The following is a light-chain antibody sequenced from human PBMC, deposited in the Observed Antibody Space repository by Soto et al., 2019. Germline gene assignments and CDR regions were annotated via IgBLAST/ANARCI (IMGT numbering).Light chain of an antibody. Sequence: EIVLTQSPGTLSLSPGERATLSCRASQSVSSSYLAWHQQKPGQAPRLLIYDASSRATGIPDRFSGSGSGTDFTLTISRLEPEDFAVYYCQQYGSSPYTFDQGTKLEIK. CDR3: QQYGSSPYT. V-gene: IGKV3-20*01. CDR1: QSVSSSY. CDR2: DAS. J-gene: IGKJ2*01.